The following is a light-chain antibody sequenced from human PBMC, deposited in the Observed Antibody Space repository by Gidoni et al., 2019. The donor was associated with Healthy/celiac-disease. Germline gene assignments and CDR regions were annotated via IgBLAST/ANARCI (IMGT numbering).Light chain of an antibody. CDR1: QDISNY. V-gene: IGKV1-33*01. CDR3: QQYDNLPLFT. J-gene: IGKJ3*01. CDR2: DSS. Sequence: DIQMTQSPSSLSASVGDRVTISCQASQDISNYLNWYQQKQGKLPKPLIYDSSNLETGVPSRFSGSGSGTDFTFTNSSLQPEDIATYYCQQYDNLPLFTFGPGTKVDIK.